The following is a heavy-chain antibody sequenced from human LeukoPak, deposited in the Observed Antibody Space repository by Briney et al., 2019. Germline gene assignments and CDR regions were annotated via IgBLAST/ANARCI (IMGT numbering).Heavy chain of an antibody. D-gene: IGHD5-12*01. CDR3: AKDRGAYSGYDSYYFDY. V-gene: IGHV3-23*01. CDR2: ISGSGGST. J-gene: IGHJ4*02. Sequence: GGSLRLSCAASGFTFTHYAMSWVRQAPGKGLEWVSAISGSGGSTYYADSVKGRFTISRDNSKNTLYLQMNSLRAEDTAVYYCAKDRGAYSGYDSYYFDYWGQGTLVTVSS. CDR1: GFTFTHYA.